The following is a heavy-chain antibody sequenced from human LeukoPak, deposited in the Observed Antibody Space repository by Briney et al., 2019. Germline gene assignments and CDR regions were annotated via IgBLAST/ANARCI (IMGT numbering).Heavy chain of an antibody. V-gene: IGHV4-39*07. Sequence: PSETLSLTCTVSGGSIGSGSYYWAWIRQPPGKGLEWIGSIFHTGSTYHNPSLKSRVTISVDTSKNQFSLKLNSVTAADTAVYYCARDHSSSSEDYWGQGTLVTVSS. D-gene: IGHD6-13*01. J-gene: IGHJ4*02. CDR2: IFHTGST. CDR3: ARDHSSSSEDY. CDR1: GGSIGSGSYY.